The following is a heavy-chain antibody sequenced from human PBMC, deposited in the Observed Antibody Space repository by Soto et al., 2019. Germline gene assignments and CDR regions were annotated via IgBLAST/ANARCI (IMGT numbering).Heavy chain of an antibody. Sequence: QVQLQQWGAGLLKPSETLSLTCAVYGGSFSGYYWSWIRQPPGKGLEWIGEINHSGSTNYNPSLKSPVTISVDTSKNQFSLELSSVTAADTAVYYCARSGSVVVAAIVRGARRFDPWGEGTLVTVSS. V-gene: IGHV4-34*01. CDR3: ARSGSVVVAAIVRGARRFDP. J-gene: IGHJ5*02. D-gene: IGHD2-15*01. CDR2: INHSGST. CDR1: GGSFSGYY.